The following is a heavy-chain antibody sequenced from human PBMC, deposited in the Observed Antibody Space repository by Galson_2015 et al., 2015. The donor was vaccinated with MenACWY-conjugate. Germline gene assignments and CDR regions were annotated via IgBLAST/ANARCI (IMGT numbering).Heavy chain of an antibody. CDR2: TYFRFKWFN. D-gene: IGHD5-12*01. J-gene: IGHJ6*01. V-gene: IGHV6-1*01. CDR3: TTGDGYDLRHRSASRSYRNGMDV. CDR1: GDSVSRSSAA. Sequence: CAISGDSVSRSSAAWNWIRQSPSRGLEWLGWTYFRFKWFNDYAESVTSRITIEADPSKNQFSLHLNSVTPDDTAVYYCTTGDGYDLRHRSASRSYRNGMDVWGQGTSVTVSS.